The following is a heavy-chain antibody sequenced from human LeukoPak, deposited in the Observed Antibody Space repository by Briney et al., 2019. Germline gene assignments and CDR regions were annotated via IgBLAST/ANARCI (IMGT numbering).Heavy chain of an antibody. J-gene: IGHJ4*02. CDR2: ISHDGSNK. D-gene: IGHD1-26*01. CDR1: GFTFSSYG. Sequence: GGSLRLSCAASGFTFSSYGMHWVRQAPGKGLEWVAVISHDGSNKYYADSVKGRFTISRDNSKNTLYLQMNSLRAEDTAVYYCTRDTVGAPDYWGQGTLVTVSS. CDR3: TRDTVGAPDY. V-gene: IGHV3-30*03.